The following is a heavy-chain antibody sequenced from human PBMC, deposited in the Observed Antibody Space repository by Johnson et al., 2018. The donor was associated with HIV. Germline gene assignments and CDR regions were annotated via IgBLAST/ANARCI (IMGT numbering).Heavy chain of an antibody. Sequence: VQLVESGGGLVKPGGSLRLSCAASGFTFGDYAMNWVRQAPGKGLEWVGFIRSKAYGGTTNYAASVKGRFIISRDDSKNTLYLHMNSLKTEDTAVYYCTTTGTWYYDSRGYSTSDAFDIWGQGTMVTVSS. CDR1: GFTFGDYA. CDR2: IRSKAYGGTT. J-gene: IGHJ3*02. D-gene: IGHD3-22*01. CDR3: TTTGTWYYDSRGYSTSDAFDI. V-gene: IGHV3-49*04.